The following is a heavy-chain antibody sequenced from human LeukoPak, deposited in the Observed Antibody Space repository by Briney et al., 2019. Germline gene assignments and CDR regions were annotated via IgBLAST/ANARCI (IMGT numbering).Heavy chain of an antibody. V-gene: IGHV1-69*04. CDR2: IIPIFGIA. D-gene: IGHD3-22*01. CDR3: AKESYYYDSSGYFFDY. CDR1: GCTFNSYV. Sequence: SETVSCMPSGCTFNSYVIRWVRQAPGQGGEWMGRIIPIFGIANYAPKFQGRVTITADKSTSTAYMELSSLRSEDTAVYYCAKESYYYDSSGYFFDYWGQGTLVTVSS. J-gene: IGHJ4*02.